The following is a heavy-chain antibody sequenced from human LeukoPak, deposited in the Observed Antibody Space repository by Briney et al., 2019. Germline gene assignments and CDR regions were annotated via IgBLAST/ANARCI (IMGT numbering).Heavy chain of an antibody. CDR1: GAPISSYY. CDR3: ARGRGNYYFDY. J-gene: IGHJ4*02. V-gene: IGHV4-59*01. CDR2: RYYSGTT. Sequence: SETLSLTCTVSGAPISSYYWSWVRQPPGRGPEWIGYRYYSGTTNYNPSLKSRVTISVDTSKNQFSLKLSSVTAADTAVYYCARGRGNYYFDYWGQGTLVTVSS. D-gene: IGHD5-24*01.